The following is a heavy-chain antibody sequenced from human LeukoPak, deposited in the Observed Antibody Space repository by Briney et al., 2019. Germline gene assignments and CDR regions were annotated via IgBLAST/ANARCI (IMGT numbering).Heavy chain of an antibody. Sequence: GESLKISCRGSGYSFTTYWIGWVRQMPGKGLEWMAIIYPGDSDTKYSPSFQGQVTISADKSITTAFLQWSSLKASDTAMYYCAILSSGWYYFDYWGQGTLVTVSS. V-gene: IGHV5-51*01. CDR1: GYSFTTYW. CDR3: AILSSGWYYFDY. D-gene: IGHD6-19*01. CDR2: IYPGDSDT. J-gene: IGHJ4*02.